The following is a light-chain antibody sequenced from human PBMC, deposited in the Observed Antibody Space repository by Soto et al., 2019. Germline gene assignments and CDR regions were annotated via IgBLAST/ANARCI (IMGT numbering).Light chain of an antibody. V-gene: IGKV3-15*01. J-gene: IGKJ1*01. CDR2: GAS. CDR1: QSVSSS. CDR3: LQYNNWWT. Sequence: DMVMTQSPATLSVSPGERATLSCRASQSVSSSLAWYQQKPGRSPWLLIYGASTRAIGIPARFSGSGSGTEFTLTISSLQSEDFAVYYCLQYNNWWTFGQGTKVEIK.